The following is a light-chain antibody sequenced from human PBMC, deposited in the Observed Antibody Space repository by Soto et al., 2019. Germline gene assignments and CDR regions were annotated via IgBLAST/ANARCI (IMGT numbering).Light chain of an antibody. CDR1: SSDVGAYNW. CDR2: DVS. J-gene: IGLJ3*02. CDR3: CSYAGSYTLV. Sequence: QSALTQPRSVSGSPGQSVTISCAGTSSDVGAYNWVSWYQQHPGKVPKLIIYDVSRRPSGVPDRFSGSKSGNTASLTISGLQADDEADYDCCSYAGSYTLVFGGGTKLTVL. V-gene: IGLV2-11*01.